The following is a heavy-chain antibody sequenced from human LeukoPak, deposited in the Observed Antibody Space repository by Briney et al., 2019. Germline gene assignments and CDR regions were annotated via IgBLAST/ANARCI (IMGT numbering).Heavy chain of an antibody. CDR2: IKNDGSST. CDR3: ARDRGSTGWYGMNY. D-gene: IGHD6-19*01. CDR1: GFTVRGYG. J-gene: IGHJ4*02. V-gene: IGHV3-74*01. Sequence: GGSPRRSWSASGFTVRGYGMDWGRQAPGKGLVWVSRIKNDGSSTNYADSVKGRFTISRDNAKNTLYLELNSLRAEDTAVYYCARDRGSTGWYGMNYWGQGILVTVSS.